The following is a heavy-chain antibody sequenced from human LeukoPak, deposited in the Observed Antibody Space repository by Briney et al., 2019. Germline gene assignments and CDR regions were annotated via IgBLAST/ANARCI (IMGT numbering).Heavy chain of an antibody. CDR2: ISSNSSTI. CDR1: GFTFSSYA. Sequence: GGSLRLSCAASGFTFSSYATSWVRQAPGKGLEWVSYISSNSSTIYYADSVKGRFTISRDNAKNSLYLQMNSLRAEDTAVYYCAKEYQATYGPGNYYNPPPDYWGQGTLVTVSS. CDR3: AKEYQATYGPGNYYNPPPDY. V-gene: IGHV3-48*04. J-gene: IGHJ4*02. D-gene: IGHD3-10*01.